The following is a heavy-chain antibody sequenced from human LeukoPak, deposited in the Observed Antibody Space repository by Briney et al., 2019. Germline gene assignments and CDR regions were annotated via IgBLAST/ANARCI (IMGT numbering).Heavy chain of an antibody. D-gene: IGHD5-24*01. CDR2: IYTSGST. CDR1: GGSISSSSYY. J-gene: IGHJ4*02. V-gene: IGHV4-61*02. CDR3: ARQQLKTLASFDY. Sequence: SETLSLTCTVSGGSISSSSYYWSWIRQPAGKGLEWIGRIYTSGSTNYNPSLKSRVTMSVDTSKNQFSLKLTSATAADTAVYYCARQQLKTLASFDYWGQGTLVTVSS.